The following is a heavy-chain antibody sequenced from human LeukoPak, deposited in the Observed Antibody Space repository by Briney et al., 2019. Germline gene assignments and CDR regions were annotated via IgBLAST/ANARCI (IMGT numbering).Heavy chain of an antibody. CDR2: IYTSGST. V-gene: IGHV4-4*07. D-gene: IGHD6-13*01. CDR1: GGSISSYY. CDR3: GMEEASVGTYNFEY. J-gene: IGHJ4*02. Sequence: SETLSLTCTVSGGSISSYYWSWIRQPAGKGLEWIGRIYTSGSTNYNPSLKSRVTMSVDTSKNQFSLKLSSVTAADTAVYYCGMEEASVGTYNFEYWGQGTLVTVSS.